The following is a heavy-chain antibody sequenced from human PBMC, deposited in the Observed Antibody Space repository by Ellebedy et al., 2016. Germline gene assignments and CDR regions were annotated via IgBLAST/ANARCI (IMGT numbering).Heavy chain of an antibody. CDR1: GYTFTGYY. CDR2: INPNSGGT. D-gene: IGHD3-10*01. J-gene: IGHJ3*02. Sequence: ASVKVSXXASGYTFTGYYMHWMRQAPGQGLEWMGWINPNSGGTNYAQKFQGWVTMTRDTSISTAYMELSRLRSDDTAVYYCARVGLGFGELGAFDIWGQGTMVTVSS. V-gene: IGHV1-2*04. CDR3: ARVGLGFGELGAFDI.